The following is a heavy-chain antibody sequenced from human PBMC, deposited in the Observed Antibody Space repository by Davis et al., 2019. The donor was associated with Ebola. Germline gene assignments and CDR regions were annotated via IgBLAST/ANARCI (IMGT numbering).Heavy chain of an antibody. CDR1: GYTFTSYG. CDR3: ARDLLPYYYDSSGYYRYYYYYGMDV. J-gene: IGHJ6*02. Sequence: AASVKVSCKASGYTFTSYGISWVRQAPGQGLEWMGIINPSGGSTSYAQKFQGRVTMTRDTSTSTVYMELSSLRSEDTAVYYCARDLLPYYYDSSGYYRYYYYYGMDVWGQGTTVTVSS. D-gene: IGHD3-22*01. CDR2: INPSGGST. V-gene: IGHV1-46*01.